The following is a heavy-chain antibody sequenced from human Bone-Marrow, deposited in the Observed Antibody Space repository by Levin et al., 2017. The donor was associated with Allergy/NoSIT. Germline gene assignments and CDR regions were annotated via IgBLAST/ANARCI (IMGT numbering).Heavy chain of an antibody. J-gene: IGHJ4*02. CDR3: ATRRFKTTMVQGVIILVREYYFDY. Sequence: PGGSLRLSCAASGFTFSSYAMSWVRQAPGKGLEWVSAISGSGGSTYYADSVKGRFTISRDNSKNTLYLQMNSLRAEDTAVYYCATRRFKTTMVQGVIILVREYYFDYWGQGTLVTVSS. V-gene: IGHV3-23*01. CDR2: ISGSGGST. D-gene: IGHD3-10*01. CDR1: GFTFSSYA.